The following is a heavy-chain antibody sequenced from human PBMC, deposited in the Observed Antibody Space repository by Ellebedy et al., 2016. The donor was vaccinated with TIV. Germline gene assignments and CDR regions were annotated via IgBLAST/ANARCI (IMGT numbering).Heavy chain of an antibody. V-gene: IGHV4-38-2*02. D-gene: IGHD3-9*01. J-gene: IGHJ4*02. CDR2: IYHSGST. Sequence: MPSETLSLTCTVSGYSISSGYYWGWIRQPPGKGLEWIGSIYHSGSTYYNPSFKSRVTLSADTSKNQFSLNLRTVTAADTAVYYCARIDSWQPIDDWGQGILVTISS. CDR1: GYSISSGYY. CDR3: ARIDSWQPIDD.